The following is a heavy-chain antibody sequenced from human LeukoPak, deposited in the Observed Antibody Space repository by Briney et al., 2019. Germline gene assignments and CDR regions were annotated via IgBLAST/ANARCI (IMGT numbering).Heavy chain of an antibody. CDR2: INPSGGST. V-gene: IGHV1-46*01. CDR1: GYTFTSYY. CDR3: ARDPKGYCSGGSCYSGYYYGMDV. J-gene: IGHJ6*02. Sequence: ASVKVSCKASGYTFTSYYMHWVRQAPGQGLEWMGIINPSGGSTSYAQKFQGRATMTRDTSTSTVYMELSSLRSEDTAVYYCARDPKGYCSGGSCYSGYYYGMDVWGQGTTVTVSS. D-gene: IGHD2-15*01.